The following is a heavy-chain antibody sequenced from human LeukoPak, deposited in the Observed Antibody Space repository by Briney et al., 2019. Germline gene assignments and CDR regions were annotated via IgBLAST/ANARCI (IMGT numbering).Heavy chain of an antibody. Sequence: GASVKVSCKASGYSFTSYDINWVRQATGQGLEWMGWMNPNSGNTGSAQKFQGRVTMTRNTSISTAYMELSNLRSEDTAVDYCARRVAAGGTCMGYWGQGTLVTVSS. CDR1: GYSFTSYD. CDR2: MNPNSGNT. CDR3: ARRVAAGGTCMGY. V-gene: IGHV1-8*01. J-gene: IGHJ4*02. D-gene: IGHD6-13*01.